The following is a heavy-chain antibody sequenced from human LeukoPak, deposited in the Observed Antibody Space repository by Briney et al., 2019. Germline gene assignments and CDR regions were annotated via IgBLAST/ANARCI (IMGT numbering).Heavy chain of an antibody. J-gene: IGHJ4*02. D-gene: IGHD3-22*01. CDR1: GYTFTNYY. V-gene: IGHV1-46*01. CDR3: ARACDSSALYDY. CDR2: INPSGGST. Sequence: ASVKVSCRTSGYTFTNYYIHWVRQAPGQGLEWMGVINPSGGSTSYAQKFQGRVTMTRDTSTSTVYMELSSLRSEDTAVYYCARACDSSALYDYWGQGTLVTVSS.